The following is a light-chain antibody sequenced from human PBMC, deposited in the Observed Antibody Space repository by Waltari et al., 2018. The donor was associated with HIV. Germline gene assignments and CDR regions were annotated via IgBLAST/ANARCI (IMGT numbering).Light chain of an antibody. Sequence: SYELTQPPSVSVSPGQTASLTCSGHKLRAKSVCWYQQKPGQSPVLVIYQDNKRPSGIPERFSGSNSGNTATLTISGTQALDEADYYCQAWDSSTAIFGGGTELTVL. CDR1: KLRAKS. V-gene: IGLV3-1*01. CDR3: QAWDSSTAI. J-gene: IGLJ2*01. CDR2: QDN.